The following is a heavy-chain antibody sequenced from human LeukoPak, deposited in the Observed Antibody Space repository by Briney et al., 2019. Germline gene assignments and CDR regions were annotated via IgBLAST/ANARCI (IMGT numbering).Heavy chain of an antibody. CDR1: GFTFSSYG. Sequence: GESLKISCAASGFTFSSYGMHWVRQAPGKGLEWVAIIWYDGSNNYYADSVKGRFTISRDNSKNTLSLQMNSLRAEDTAVYYCARDSIAVAGCFDSWGQGTLVTVSS. CDR3: ARDSIAVAGCFDS. CDR2: IWYDGSNN. D-gene: IGHD6-19*01. V-gene: IGHV3-33*01. J-gene: IGHJ4*02.